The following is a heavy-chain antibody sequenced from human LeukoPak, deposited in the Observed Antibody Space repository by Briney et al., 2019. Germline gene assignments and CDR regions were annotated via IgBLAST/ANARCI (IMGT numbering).Heavy chain of an antibody. CDR3: AADLLNDGFLDY. Sequence: GASAKVSCKASGFTFTSSAMQWVRQARGQRLEWIGWIVVGSGNTNYAQKFQERVTITRDMSTSTAYMELSSLRSEDTAVYYCAADLLNDGFLDYWGQGTLVTVSS. CDR2: IVVGSGNT. V-gene: IGHV1-58*02. D-gene: IGHD1-1*01. CDR1: GFTFTSSA. J-gene: IGHJ4*02.